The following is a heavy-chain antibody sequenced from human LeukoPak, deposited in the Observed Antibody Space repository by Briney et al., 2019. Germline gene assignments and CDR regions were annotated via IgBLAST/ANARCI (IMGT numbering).Heavy chain of an antibody. V-gene: IGHV3-30*02. J-gene: IGHJ4*02. CDR3: AKEGDCSGGSCLAFDY. Sequence: GGSLRLSCAAAGFTFSSYGMHWVRQAPGKGLEWVAFIRYDGSNKYYADSVKGRFTISRDNSKNTLYLQMNSLRAEDTAVYYCAKEGDCSGGSCLAFDYWGQGTLVTVSS. D-gene: IGHD2-15*01. CDR2: IRYDGSNK. CDR1: GFTFSSYG.